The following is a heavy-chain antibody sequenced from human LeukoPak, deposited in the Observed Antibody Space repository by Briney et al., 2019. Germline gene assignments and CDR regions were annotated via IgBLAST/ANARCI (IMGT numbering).Heavy chain of an antibody. CDR2: IYYRGST. D-gene: IGHD3-22*01. CDR3: ARGGSSGYQFDY. J-gene: IGHJ4*02. Sequence: PSETLSLTCTVSGGSISSYYWSWIRQPPGKGLEWIGYIYYRGSTNYNPSLKSRVTISVDTSKNQFSLKLSSVTAADTAVYYCARGGSSGYQFDYWGQGTLVTVSS. V-gene: IGHV4-59*01. CDR1: GGSISSYY.